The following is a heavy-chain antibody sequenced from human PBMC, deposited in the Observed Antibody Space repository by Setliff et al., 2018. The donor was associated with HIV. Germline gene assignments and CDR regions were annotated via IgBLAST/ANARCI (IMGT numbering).Heavy chain of an antibody. CDR1: GFTFSSYW. V-gene: IGHV3-7*05. CDR3: VKSQSQWLRFDVFDL. D-gene: IGHD5-12*01. Sequence: GGSLRLSCSASGFTFSSYWMTWVRQPPGKGLEWVANIKQDGNEEDYLDSVKGRFTISRDNAKNSLYLQMNTLRAEDSAVYYCVKSQSQWLRFDVFDLWGQGTMVTVSS. CDR2: IKQDGNEE. J-gene: IGHJ3*01.